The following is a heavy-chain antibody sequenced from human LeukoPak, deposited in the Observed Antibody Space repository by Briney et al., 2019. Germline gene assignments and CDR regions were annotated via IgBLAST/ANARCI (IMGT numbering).Heavy chain of an antibody. CDR2: LSGSGGST. CDR3: AKVGYYDSWSGTSDYYYGMDV. CDR1: GFTFSRYA. J-gene: IGHJ6*02. V-gene: IGHV3-23*01. D-gene: IGHD3-3*01. Sequence: GGSLRLSCAASGFTFSRYAMSWVRRAPGKGLEWVSALSGSGGSTYYADSVKGRFTISRDNFKNTLYLQMNTLRAEDTALYYCAKVGYYDSWSGTSDYYYGMDVWGQGTTVTVSS.